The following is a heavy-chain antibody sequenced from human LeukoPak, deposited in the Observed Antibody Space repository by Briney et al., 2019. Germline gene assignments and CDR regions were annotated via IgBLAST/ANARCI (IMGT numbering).Heavy chain of an antibody. CDR2: ISYDGSNK. J-gene: IGHJ4*02. CDR3: ARATNYDILTGSNPPDY. CDR1: GFTSSSYA. Sequence: PGRSLRLSCAASGFTSSSYAMHWVRQAPGKGLEWVAVISYDGSNKYYADSVKGRFTISRDNSKNTLYLQMNSLRAEDTAVYYCARATNYDILTGSNPPDYWGQGTLVTVSS. V-gene: IGHV3-30*04. D-gene: IGHD3-9*01.